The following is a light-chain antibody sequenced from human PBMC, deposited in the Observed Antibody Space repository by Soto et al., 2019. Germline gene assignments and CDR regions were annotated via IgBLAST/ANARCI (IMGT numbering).Light chain of an antibody. CDR1: SSDIGGYNY. CDR2: DVI. V-gene: IGLV2-14*03. J-gene: IGLJ1*01. CDR3: FSYPSTTINV. Sequence: QSALTHPASVSGSPGQSITISCTGTSSDIGGYNYVSWYQPHPGKATQLIIFDVINRPSGVSNRLSCSKSGNTASLTIFGLQAEDEAAYSCFSYPSTTINVFGSGTKVTVL.